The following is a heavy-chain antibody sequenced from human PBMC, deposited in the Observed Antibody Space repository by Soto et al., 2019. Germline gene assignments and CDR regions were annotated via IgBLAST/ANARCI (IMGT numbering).Heavy chain of an antibody. CDR2: IIPIFGTA. V-gene: IGHV1-69*13. J-gene: IGHJ5*02. D-gene: IGHD4-17*01. CDR3: ARGIKHGDYSTWFDP. CDR1: GYTFTSYG. Sequence: GASVKVSCKASGYTFTSYGISWVRQAPGQGLEWMGGIIPIFGTANYAQKFQGRVTITADESTSTAYMELSSLRSEDTAVYYCARGIKHGDYSTWFDPWGPGTLVTVS.